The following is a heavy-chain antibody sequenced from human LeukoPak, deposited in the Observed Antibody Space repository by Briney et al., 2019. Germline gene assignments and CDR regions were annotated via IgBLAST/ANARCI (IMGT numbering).Heavy chain of an antibody. Sequence: GGSLRLSCAPSGFTFSSYSMNWVRQAPGKGLEWVSYISRSSSTIYYADSVKGRFTISRDNAKNSLYLQMNSLRAEDTAVYYCARRAMEFLDYWGQGTLVTVSS. CDR1: GFTFSSYS. D-gene: IGHD5-18*01. CDR3: ARRAMEFLDY. J-gene: IGHJ4*02. V-gene: IGHV3-48*01. CDR2: ISRSSSTI.